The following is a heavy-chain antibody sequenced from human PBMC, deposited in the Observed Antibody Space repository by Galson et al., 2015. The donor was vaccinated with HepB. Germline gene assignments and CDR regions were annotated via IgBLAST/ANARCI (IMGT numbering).Heavy chain of an antibody. CDR2: IYTSGST. V-gene: IGHV4-61*02. CDR1: GGSISSGSYY. CDR3: VAVGAARPVNWFDP. D-gene: IGHD6-6*01. J-gene: IGHJ5*02. Sequence: LSLTCTVSGGSISSGSYYWSWIRQPAGKGLEWIGRIYTSGSTNYNPSLKSRVTMSVDTSKNQFSLKLSSVTAADTAVYYCVAVGAARPVNWFDPWGQGTLVTVSS.